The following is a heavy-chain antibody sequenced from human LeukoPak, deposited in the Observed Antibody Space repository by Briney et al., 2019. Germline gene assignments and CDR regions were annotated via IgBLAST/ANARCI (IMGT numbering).Heavy chain of an antibody. J-gene: IGHJ5*02. CDR1: GGSISSYY. Sequence: SETLSLSCTVSGGSISSYYWSWIRQPPGKGLELIGYISYSGNTNYNPSLESRVTISVDTSNNRFSLRLRSVTAADSAVYSCARGGIVGSRTNWFDPWGRGTLVIVSS. V-gene: IGHV4-59*01. CDR3: ARGGIVGSRTNWFDP. D-gene: IGHD1-26*01. CDR2: ISYSGNT.